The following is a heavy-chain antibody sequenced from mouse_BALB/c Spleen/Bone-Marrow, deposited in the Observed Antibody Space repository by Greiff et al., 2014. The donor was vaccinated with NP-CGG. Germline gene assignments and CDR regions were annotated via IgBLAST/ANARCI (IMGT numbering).Heavy chain of an antibody. J-gene: IGHJ3*01. Sequence: EVQLQQSGGGLVQPGGSLELSCAASGFDFNRYWMTWVRQAPGKGLEWIGEINPDSSTINYTPSLKDKLIISRDNAKNTLYLQMSKVRSEDTGLYYCTRNGYYGWSAYWGQGTLVTVSA. CDR3: TRNGYYGWSAY. CDR2: INPDSSTI. V-gene: IGHV4-1*02. CDR1: GFDFNRYW. D-gene: IGHD2-3*01.